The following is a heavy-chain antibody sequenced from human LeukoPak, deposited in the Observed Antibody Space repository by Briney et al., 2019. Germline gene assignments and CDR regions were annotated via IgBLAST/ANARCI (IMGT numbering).Heavy chain of an antibody. V-gene: IGHV4-4*07. CDR2: IYTSGST. D-gene: IGHD2-15*01. CDR3: ARGAPGYCSGGSCYTPFFDY. CDR1: GGSISGYY. Sequence: SETLSLTCTVSGGSISGYYWSWIRQPAGKGLEWIGRIYTSGSTNYNPSLKSRVTMSVDTSKNQFSLKLSSVTAADTAVYYCARGAPGYCSGGSCYTPFFDYWGQGTLVTVSS. J-gene: IGHJ4*02.